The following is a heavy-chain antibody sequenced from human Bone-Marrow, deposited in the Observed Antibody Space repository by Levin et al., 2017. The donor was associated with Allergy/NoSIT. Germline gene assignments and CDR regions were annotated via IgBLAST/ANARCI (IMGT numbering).Heavy chain of an antibody. J-gene: IGHJ4*02. V-gene: IGHV3-30*03. D-gene: IGHD4-23*01. CDR2: ITFDGRNK. Sequence: PGGSLRLSCAGSGFVFSDYGIHWVRQAPGKGLEWVAVITFDGRNKFYADSVQGRFIISRDNSKNSVYLQMDSLRPDDTAIYYCARDYRRAVVTPIDFWGQGTLVTVSS. CDR3: ARDYRRAVVTPIDF. CDR1: GFVFSDYG.